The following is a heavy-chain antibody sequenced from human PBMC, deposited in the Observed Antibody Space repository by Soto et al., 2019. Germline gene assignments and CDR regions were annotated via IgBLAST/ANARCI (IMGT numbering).Heavy chain of an antibody. Sequence: QVQLVQSGSELKKPGASVKVSCKASGYTFTSYAMNWVRQAPGQGLEWMGWINTNTGNPTYAQGFTGRFVFSLDTSVSTAYLQICSLKAEDTAVYYCAGAKLRLVVVITEGYYFDYWGQGTLVTVSS. CDR1: GYTFTSYA. D-gene: IGHD3-22*01. J-gene: IGHJ4*02. CDR3: AGAKLRLVVVITEGYYFDY. V-gene: IGHV7-4-1*01. CDR2: INTNTGNP.